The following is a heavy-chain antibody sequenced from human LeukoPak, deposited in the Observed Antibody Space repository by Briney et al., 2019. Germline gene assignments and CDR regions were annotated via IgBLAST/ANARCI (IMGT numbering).Heavy chain of an antibody. CDR1: GGSISSNNW. V-gene: IGHV4-4*02. CDR2: IYHSGST. Sequence: SGTLSLTCAVSGGSISSNNWWWSWVRQPPGKGLEWIGEIYHSGSTNYNPSLKSRVTMSVDTSKNQFSLKLSSVTAADTAVYYCARGAKQDYYYMDVWGKGTTVTVSS. CDR3: ARGAKQDYYYMDV. J-gene: IGHJ6*03.